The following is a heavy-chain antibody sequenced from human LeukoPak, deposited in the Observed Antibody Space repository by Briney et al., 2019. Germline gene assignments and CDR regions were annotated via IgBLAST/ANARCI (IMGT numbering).Heavy chain of an antibody. D-gene: IGHD2-2*02. J-gene: IGHJ4*02. CDR2: IIPILGIA. Sequence: SVKVSCMASGGTFSSYAISWVRQAPGQGLEWMGRIIPILGIANYAQKFQGRVTITADKSTSTAYMELSSLRSEDTAVYYCARAGADIVVVPAAIGASDYWGQGTLVTVSS. CDR3: ARAGADIVVVPAAIGASDY. CDR1: GGTFSSYA. V-gene: IGHV1-69*04.